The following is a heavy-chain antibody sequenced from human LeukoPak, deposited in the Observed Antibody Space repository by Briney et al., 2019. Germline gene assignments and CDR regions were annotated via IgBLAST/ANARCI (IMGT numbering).Heavy chain of an antibody. J-gene: IGHJ3*02. CDR1: GFTFSSYA. V-gene: IGHV3-7*01. CDR3: ARGSSSAFDI. Sequence: PGGSLRLSCAASGFTFSSYAMSWVRQAPGKGLEWVASIKQDGSEKYYVDSVKGRFTISRDNAKNSLSLQMNSLRPEDTAAYYCARGSSSAFDIWGQGTMVTVSS. D-gene: IGHD6-6*01. CDR2: IKQDGSEK.